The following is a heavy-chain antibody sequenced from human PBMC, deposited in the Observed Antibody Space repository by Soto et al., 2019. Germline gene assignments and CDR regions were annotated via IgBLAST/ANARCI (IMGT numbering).Heavy chain of an antibody. CDR1: GGSISSYY. CDR2: IYYSGST. Sequence: PSETLSLTCTVSGGSISSYYWSWIRQPPGKGLEWIGYIYYSGSTNYNPSLKSRVTISVDTSKNQFSLKLSSVTAADTAVYYCARALAVAGIDYWGQGTLVTVSS. J-gene: IGHJ4*02. D-gene: IGHD6-19*01. CDR3: ARALAVAGIDY. V-gene: IGHV4-59*01.